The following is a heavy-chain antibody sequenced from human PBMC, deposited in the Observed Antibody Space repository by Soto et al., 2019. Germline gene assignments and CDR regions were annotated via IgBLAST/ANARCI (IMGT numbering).Heavy chain of an antibody. V-gene: IGHV1-2*02. CDR1: GYPVTAYY. J-gene: IGHJ3*02. CDR3: AREGGVGVVGFAAFDM. Sequence: QLHLVQSGAVVKKPGASVTVSCSASGYPVTAYYMHWVRQAPGRGLEWMGGINPATGAAKYTQTFQARVTMTRYTSTSTVFMELSGLTSEDTSVFYCAREGGVGVVGFAAFDMWGQGTLVTVSS. D-gene: IGHD3-3*01. CDR2: INPATGAA.